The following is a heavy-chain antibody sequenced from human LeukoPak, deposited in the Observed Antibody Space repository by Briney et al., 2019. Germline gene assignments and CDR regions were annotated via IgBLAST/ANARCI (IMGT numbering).Heavy chain of an antibody. V-gene: IGHV1-69*13. Sequence: SVKVSCKASGGTFSSYAISWVRQAPGQGLEWMGGIIPIFGTANYAQKFQGRVTITADESTSTAYMELSSLRSDDTAVYYCAVVDTAMVTAFDIWGQGTMVTVSS. CDR1: GGTFSSYA. D-gene: IGHD5-18*01. CDR3: AVVDTAMVTAFDI. CDR2: IIPIFGTA. J-gene: IGHJ3*02.